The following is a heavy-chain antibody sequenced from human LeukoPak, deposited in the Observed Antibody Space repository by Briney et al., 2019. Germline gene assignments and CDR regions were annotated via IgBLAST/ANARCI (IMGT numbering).Heavy chain of an antibody. CDR2: ISGSGGST. D-gene: IGHD2-2*01. CDR3: AKEFMLRTVCSSTSCYDIGAFDY. CDR1: GFTFSSYA. V-gene: IGHV3-23*01. Sequence: GGSLRLSCAASGFTFSSYAMSWVRQAPEKGLEWVSGISGSGGSTYNADSVKGRFTISRDNSKNTLYLQMNSLRAEDTAVYYCAKEFMLRTVCSSTSCYDIGAFDYWGQGTLVTVSS. J-gene: IGHJ4*02.